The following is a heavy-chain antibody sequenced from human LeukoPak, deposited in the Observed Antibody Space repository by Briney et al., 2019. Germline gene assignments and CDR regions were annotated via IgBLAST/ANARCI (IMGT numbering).Heavy chain of an antibody. CDR3: ARVTSRLGVCDY. J-gene: IGHJ4*02. CDR1: GGSFSDYY. CDR2: INHSGST. Sequence: PSETLSLTCGVYGGSFSDYYWSWIRQPPGKGLEWIGEINHSGSTNYNPSLKSRVTISVDTSKNQFSLKLSSVTAADTAVYYCARVTSRLGVCDYWGQGTLVTVSS. D-gene: IGHD2-8*01. V-gene: IGHV4-34*01.